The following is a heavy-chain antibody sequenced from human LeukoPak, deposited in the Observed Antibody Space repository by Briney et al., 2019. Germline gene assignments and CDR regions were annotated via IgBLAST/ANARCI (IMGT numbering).Heavy chain of an antibody. Sequence: ASVKVSCKASGYTFTGYYMHWVRQAPGQGLEWMGWINPNSGGTNYAQKFQGRVTMTRDTFISTAYMELSRLRSDDTAVYYCARVKAARPSDLDYWGQGTLVTVSS. CDR3: ARVKAARPSDLDY. J-gene: IGHJ4*02. D-gene: IGHD6-6*01. V-gene: IGHV1-2*02. CDR1: GYTFTGYY. CDR2: INPNSGGT.